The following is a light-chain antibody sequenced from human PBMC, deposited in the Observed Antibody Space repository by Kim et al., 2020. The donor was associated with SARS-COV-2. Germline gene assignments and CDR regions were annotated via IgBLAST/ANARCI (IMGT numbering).Light chain of an antibody. CDR2: EDN. J-gene: IGLJ3*02. CDR3: QSYDSSTLV. V-gene: IGLV6-57*03. Sequence: NFMLTQPHSVSESPGKTVTISCTRSSGSIASNYVQWYQQRPGSAPTTVIYEDNQRPSGVPDRFSGSIDSSSNSASLTISGLKTADEADYYCQSYDSSTLVFGGGTQLTVL. CDR1: SGSIASNY.